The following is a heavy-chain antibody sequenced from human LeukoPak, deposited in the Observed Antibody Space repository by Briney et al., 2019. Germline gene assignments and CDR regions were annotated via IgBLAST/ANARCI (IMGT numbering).Heavy chain of an antibody. V-gene: IGHV3-23*01. CDR3: GRKIGFSSSWYYGRHYFDY. CDR2: ISGSGGST. Sequence: PGGSLRLSCAASGFTFSSYAMSWVRQAPGKGLEWVSAISGSGGSTYYADSVKGRFTISRDNSKNTLYLQMNSLRAEDTAVYYCGRKIGFSSSWYYGRHYFDYWGQGTLVTVSS. CDR1: GFTFSSYA. D-gene: IGHD6-13*01. J-gene: IGHJ4*02.